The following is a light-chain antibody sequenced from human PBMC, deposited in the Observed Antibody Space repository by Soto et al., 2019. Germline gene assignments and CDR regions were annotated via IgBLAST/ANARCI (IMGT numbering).Light chain of an antibody. J-gene: IGKJ3*01. V-gene: IGKV3-15*01. Sequence: EIVMTQSPATLSVSPGERATLSCRASQSVSSNLAWYQQKPGQAPRLLIYGASTRATGIPARFSGSGSGTEFHLPIPSLQSDDFAVYSCQQHNNWPLTFGPGTQVDI. CDR1: QSVSSN. CDR2: GAS. CDR3: QQHNNWPLT.